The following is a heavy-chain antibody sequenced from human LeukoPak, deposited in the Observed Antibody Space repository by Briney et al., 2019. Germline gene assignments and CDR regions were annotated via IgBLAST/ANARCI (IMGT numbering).Heavy chain of an antibody. Sequence: GGSLRLSCAASGYAFSDSWMTWIRQAPGKGLEWVAFIKGDGSAKKYVDSVKGRFTISRDNAKNSLFLQMNSLRAEDTAVYYCARDRGWIQHDIWGQGTMVTVSS. J-gene: IGHJ3*02. CDR3: ARDRGWIQHDI. CDR1: GYAFSDSW. V-gene: IGHV3-7*01. CDR2: IKGDGSAK. D-gene: IGHD5-18*01.